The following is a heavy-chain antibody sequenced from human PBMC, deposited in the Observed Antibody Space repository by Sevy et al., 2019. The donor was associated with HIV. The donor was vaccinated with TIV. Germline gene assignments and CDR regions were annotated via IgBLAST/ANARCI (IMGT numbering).Heavy chain of an antibody. J-gene: IGHJ5*02. V-gene: IGHV3-21*01. D-gene: IGHD6-6*01. CDR2: ISSSSSYI. CDR1: GFTFSSYS. Sequence: GGSLRLSCAASGFTFSSYSMNWVRQAPGKGLEWVSSISSSSSYIYYADSVKGRFTISRDNAKNSLYLQMNSLRAEDTAVYYCARDKVRSIAARPNWFDPWGRGTLVTVSS. CDR3: ARDKVRSIAARPNWFDP.